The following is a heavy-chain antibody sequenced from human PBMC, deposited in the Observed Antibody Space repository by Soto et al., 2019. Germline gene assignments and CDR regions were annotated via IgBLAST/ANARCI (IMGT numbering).Heavy chain of an antibody. CDR3: ARHDGFSGVGLFDY. Sequence: SETLSLTCAVSGGPITSMTYSWGWIRHPPGKTMEWIGTIYYHGNTYSNPSLTTRVTISVDTSNNQLSLKLRSVTAADPAGDHCARHDGFSGVGLFDYWAHGPRVP. J-gene: IGHJ4*01. V-gene: IGHV4-39*01. CDR1: GGPITSMTYS. D-gene: IGHD2-8*01. CDR2: IYYHGNT.